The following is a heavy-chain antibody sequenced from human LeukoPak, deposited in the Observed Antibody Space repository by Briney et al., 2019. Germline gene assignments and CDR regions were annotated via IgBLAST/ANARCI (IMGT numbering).Heavy chain of an antibody. CDR3: ARDGGSALDY. CDR1: GFTFANYA. V-gene: IGHV3-21*04. Sequence: GGSLRLSCAASGFTFANYAMTWVRQAPGKGLEWVSSISSAGSFIYYADSLKGRISISRDNAKNSLYLHLNGLRAEDTAIYYCARDGGSALDYWGQGTLVTVSS. J-gene: IGHJ4*02. CDR2: ISSAGSFI. D-gene: IGHD3-16*01.